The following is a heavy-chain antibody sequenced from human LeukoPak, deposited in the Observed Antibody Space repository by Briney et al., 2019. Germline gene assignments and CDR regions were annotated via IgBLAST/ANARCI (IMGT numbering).Heavy chain of an antibody. D-gene: IGHD1-7*01. CDR3: ATARNFRFEY. J-gene: IGHJ4*02. Sequence: GGSLRLSCAASGFTFSNYWMHWVRQAPGKGLVWVSRMNGEGTTIDYADSVKGRFTVSRDYAKNTLFLQMNNLRTEDTALYFCATARNFRFEYWGQGSLVIVSA. V-gene: IGHV3-74*01. CDR1: GFTFSNYW. CDR2: MNGEGTTI.